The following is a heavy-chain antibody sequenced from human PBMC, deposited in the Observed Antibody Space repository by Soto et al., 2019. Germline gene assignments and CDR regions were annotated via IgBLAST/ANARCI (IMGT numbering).Heavy chain of an antibody. CDR3: AILDIVVVPAAMAY. CDR1: GYTFTSYV. V-gene: IGHV1-18*01. Sequence: ASVKVSCKASGYTFTSYVISWVRQAPGQGLEWMGWISAYNGNTNYAQKLQGRVTMTTDTSTSTAYMELRSLRSDDTAVYYCAILDIVVVPAAMAYWGQGTLVTVSS. J-gene: IGHJ4*02. CDR2: ISAYNGNT. D-gene: IGHD2-2*01.